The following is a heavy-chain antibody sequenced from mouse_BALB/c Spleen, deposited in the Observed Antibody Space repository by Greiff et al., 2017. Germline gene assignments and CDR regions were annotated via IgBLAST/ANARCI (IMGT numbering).Heavy chain of an antibody. Sequence: QVQLQQSGAELVKPGASVKLSCKASGYTFTSYYMYWVKQRPGQGLEWIGGITPSNGGTNFNEKFKSKATLTVDKSSSTAYMQLSSLTSEDSAVYYCARSRLGRRYFDVWGAGTTVTVSS. J-gene: IGHJ1*01. D-gene: IGHD4-1*01. CDR1: GYTFTSYY. CDR3: ARSRLGRRYFDV. CDR2: ITPSNGGT. V-gene: IGHV1S81*02.